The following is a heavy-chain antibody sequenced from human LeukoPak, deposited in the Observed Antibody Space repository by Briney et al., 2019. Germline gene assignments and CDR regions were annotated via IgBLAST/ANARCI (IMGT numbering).Heavy chain of an antibody. CDR1: GGSISSYY. D-gene: IGHD3-10*01. V-gene: IGHV4-59*01. Sequence: SETQSLTCTVSGGSISSYYWSWIRQPPGKGLEWIGYIYYSGSTNYNPSLKSRVTISVDTSKNQFSLKLSSVTAADTAVYYCARETMVRGVIGQSYYYYGMDVWGQGTTVTVSS. CDR3: ARETMVRGVIGQSYYYYGMDV. J-gene: IGHJ6*02. CDR2: IYYSGST.